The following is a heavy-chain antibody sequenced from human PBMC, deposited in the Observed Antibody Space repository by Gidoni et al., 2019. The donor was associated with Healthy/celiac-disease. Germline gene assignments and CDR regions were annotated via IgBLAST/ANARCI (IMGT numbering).Heavy chain of an antibody. J-gene: IGHJ4*02. Sequence: QVQLQQWGAGLLTPSETLSLTCAVYGGSFSVSYWSWIRQPPGKGLEWIGEINHSGSTNYNPSLKSRVTISVDTSKNQFSLKLSSVTAADTAVYYCARDTKHYSSSWYGMYYFDYWGQGTLVTVSS. CDR2: INHSGST. CDR1: GGSFSVSY. D-gene: IGHD6-13*01. V-gene: IGHV4-34*01. CDR3: ARDTKHYSSSWYGMYYFDY.